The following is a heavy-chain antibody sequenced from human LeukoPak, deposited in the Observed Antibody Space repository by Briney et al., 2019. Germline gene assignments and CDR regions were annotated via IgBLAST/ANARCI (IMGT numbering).Heavy chain of an antibody. CDR1: GYTLTSHY. J-gene: IGHJ4*02. CDR2: INPSGGSA. CDR3: ARDSGSGNNDY. V-gene: IGHV1-46*01. Sequence: ASVKVSCKASGYTLTSHYMHWVRQAAGQGLEWMGRINPSGGSASYAQNFQGRVTFISNTSATTAFMELSSLRSEDAAVYYCARDSGSGNNDYWGQGTLVTVSS. D-gene: IGHD1-26*01.